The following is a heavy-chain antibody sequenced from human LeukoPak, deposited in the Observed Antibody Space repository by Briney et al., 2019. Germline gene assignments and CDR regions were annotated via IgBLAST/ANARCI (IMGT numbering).Heavy chain of an antibody. Sequence: GGSLRLSCAASGFTVSSNYMSWVRQAPGKGLEWVSVIYSGGSTYYADSVKGRFTISRDNSKNTLYLQMNSLRAEDTAVYYCARDLTAGRSWYSRDYYYYYMDVWGKGTTVTVSS. CDR2: IYSGGST. CDR1: GFTVSSNY. D-gene: IGHD6-13*01. V-gene: IGHV3-53*01. CDR3: ARDLTAGRSWYSRDYYYYYMDV. J-gene: IGHJ6*03.